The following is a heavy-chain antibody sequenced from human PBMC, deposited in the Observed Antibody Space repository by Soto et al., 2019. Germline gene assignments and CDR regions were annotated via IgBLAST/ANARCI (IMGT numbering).Heavy chain of an antibody. CDR1: GEALGSGQSY. CDR3: ARGRSDSAGSSFGRRMDV. D-gene: IGHD3-10*01. CDR2: TFVTGAT. Sequence: QVQLQESGPGLVKSSETLSLICFVSGEALGSGQSYWNWIRQAPGKGLEWIGHTFVTGATKYSASLKSRVTMSVHTSKSQISLTLTSVTAADSATYFCARGRSDSAGSSFGRRMDVWGQGTTVTVSS. V-gene: IGHV4-61*01. J-gene: IGHJ6*02.